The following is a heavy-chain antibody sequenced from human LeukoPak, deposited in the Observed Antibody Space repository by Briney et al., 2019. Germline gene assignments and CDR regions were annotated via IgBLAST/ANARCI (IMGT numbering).Heavy chain of an antibody. Sequence: PGGSLRLSCAASGFTFDDYGVSWVRQAPGKGLEWVSSISSSSSYIYYADSVKGRFTISRDNAKNSLYLQMNSLRAEDTAVYYCARDHTRDSSGYWGQGTLVTVSS. CDR3: ARDHTRDSSGY. J-gene: IGHJ4*02. CDR1: GFTFDDYG. D-gene: IGHD3-22*01. CDR2: ISSSSSYI. V-gene: IGHV3-21*01.